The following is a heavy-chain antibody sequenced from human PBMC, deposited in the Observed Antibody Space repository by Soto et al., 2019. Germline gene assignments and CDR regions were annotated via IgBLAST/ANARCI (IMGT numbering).Heavy chain of an antibody. V-gene: IGHV3-23*01. CDR3: AKDPFDSYQACYFDS. CDR2: ISGSGGST. Sequence: EVQLLESGGGLVQPGGSLRLSCAASGFTFSNYAMSWVRQAPGKGLEWVSVISGSGGSTYYTDSVKGRFTISRDNSKNTVALPMNSLSAEDTAVYYCAKDPFDSYQACYFDSWGQGTQVPVSS. J-gene: IGHJ4*02. D-gene: IGHD5-18*01. CDR1: GFTFSNYA.